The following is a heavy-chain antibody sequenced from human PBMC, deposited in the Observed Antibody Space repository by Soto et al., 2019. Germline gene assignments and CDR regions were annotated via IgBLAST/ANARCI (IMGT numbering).Heavy chain of an antibody. V-gene: IGHV3-48*03. CDR2: ISSSGSTI. CDR3: ASGAINVDTAMVPGYYYYYGMDV. D-gene: IGHD5-18*01. Sequence: GGSLRLSCAASGFTFSSYEMNWVRQAPGKGLEWVSYISSSGSTIYYADSVKGRFTISRDNAKNSLYLQMNSLRAEDTAVYYCASGAINVDTAMVPGYYYYYGMDVWGQGTTVTVS. J-gene: IGHJ6*02. CDR1: GFTFSSYE.